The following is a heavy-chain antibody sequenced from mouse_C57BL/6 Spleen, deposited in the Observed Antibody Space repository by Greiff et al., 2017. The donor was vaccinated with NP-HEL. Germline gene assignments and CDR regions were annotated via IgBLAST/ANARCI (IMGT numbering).Heavy chain of an antibody. Sequence: QVQLQQSGAELVKPGASVKISCKASGYAFSSYWMNWVKQRPGKGLEWIGQIYPGDGDTNYNGKFKGKATLTADKSSSTAYMQLSSLTSEDSAVYFCARRYYSNHDFDYWGQGTTLTVSS. J-gene: IGHJ2*01. CDR3: ARRYYSNHDFDY. CDR2: IYPGDGDT. D-gene: IGHD2-5*01. V-gene: IGHV1-80*01. CDR1: GYAFSSYW.